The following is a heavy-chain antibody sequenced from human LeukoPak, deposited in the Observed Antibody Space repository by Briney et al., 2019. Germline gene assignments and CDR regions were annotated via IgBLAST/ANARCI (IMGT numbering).Heavy chain of an antibody. Sequence: HPGGSLRLSCAASGFTFSSYEMNWVRQAPGKGLEWVSYISSSGSTIYYADSVKGRFTISRDNAKNSLYLQMNSLRAEDTAVYYCARDHLAGNDNYYYYYMDAWGKGTTVTVSS. CDR2: ISSSGSTI. CDR1: GFTFSSYE. D-gene: IGHD6-19*01. CDR3: ARDHLAGNDNYYYYYMDA. V-gene: IGHV3-48*03. J-gene: IGHJ6*03.